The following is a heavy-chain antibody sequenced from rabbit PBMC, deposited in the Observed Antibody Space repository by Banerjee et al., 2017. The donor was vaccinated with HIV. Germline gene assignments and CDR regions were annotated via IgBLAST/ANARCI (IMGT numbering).Heavy chain of an antibody. Sequence: QEQLEESGGDLVTPAGSLTLTCTASGFSFSSSYWMSCVRQAPGKGLEWIACINTSSGNTVYATWAKGRFTISKTSSTTVTLQMTSLTAADTATYFCARDRDTGTVYYFDLWGPGTLVTVS. D-gene: IGHD7-1*01. V-gene: IGHV1S45*01. CDR1: GFSFSSSYW. CDR2: INTSSGNT. J-gene: IGHJ6*01. CDR3: ARDRDTGTVYYFDL.